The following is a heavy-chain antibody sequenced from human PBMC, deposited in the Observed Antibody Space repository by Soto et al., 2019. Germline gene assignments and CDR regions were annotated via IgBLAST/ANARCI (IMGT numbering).Heavy chain of an antibody. D-gene: IGHD6-13*01. J-gene: IGHJ4*02. CDR1: GYTFTSYG. CDR2: ISAYNGNT. Sequence: ASVKVSCKASGYTFTSYGISWVRQAPGQGLEWMGWISAYNGNTNYAQKLQGRVTMTTDTSTSTAYMELRSLRSDDTAVYYCARDIPFSSSWYFDYWGQGTLVTAPQ. V-gene: IGHV1-18*01. CDR3: ARDIPFSSSWYFDY.